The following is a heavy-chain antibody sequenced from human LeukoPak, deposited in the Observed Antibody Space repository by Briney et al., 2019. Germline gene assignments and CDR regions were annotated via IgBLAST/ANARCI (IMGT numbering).Heavy chain of an antibody. CDR3: ARDGGYCSSTSCQPYNWFDP. CDR2: IFPIFGTA. D-gene: IGHD2-2*01. CDR1: GGTFSSYA. J-gene: IGHJ5*02. Sequence: SVKVSCKASGGTFSSYAISWVRQAPGQGLEWMGGIFPIFGTANYAQKFQGRVTITADESTSTAYMELSSLRSEDTAVYYCARDGGYCSSTSCQPYNWFDPWGQGTLVTVSS. V-gene: IGHV1-69*01.